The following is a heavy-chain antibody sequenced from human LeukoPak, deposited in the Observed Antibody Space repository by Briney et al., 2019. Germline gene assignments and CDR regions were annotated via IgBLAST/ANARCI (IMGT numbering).Heavy chain of an antibody. J-gene: IGHJ6*02. CDR1: GFTFSSYA. V-gene: IGHV3-23*01. CDR3: AKDDHDSTYYYYGMDV. Sequence: GGSLRLSCAASGFTFSSYAMSWVRQAPGKGLEWVSAISGSGGSTYYADSVKGRFTISRDNSKNTLYLQMNSLRAEDTAVYYCAKDDHDSTYYYYGMDVWGQGTTVTVSS. CDR2: ISGSGGST. D-gene: IGHD3-22*01.